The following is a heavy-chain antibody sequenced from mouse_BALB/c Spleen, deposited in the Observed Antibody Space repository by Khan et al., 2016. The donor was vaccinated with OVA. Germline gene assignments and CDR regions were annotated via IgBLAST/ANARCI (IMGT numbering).Heavy chain of an antibody. V-gene: IGHV1S132*01. CDR1: GYTFTSYW. Sequence: QVQLQQSGAELVKPGASVKLSCKTSGYTFTSYWIQWVKQRPGQGLGWIGQIFPGTGTTYYNENFKGKATLTVDTSSNKAYMQFSSLTSADSAVYFCARGYFGNYEFAYWGQGTLVTVSP. J-gene: IGHJ3*01. CDR3: ARGYFGNYEFAY. D-gene: IGHD2-1*01. CDR2: IFPGTGTT.